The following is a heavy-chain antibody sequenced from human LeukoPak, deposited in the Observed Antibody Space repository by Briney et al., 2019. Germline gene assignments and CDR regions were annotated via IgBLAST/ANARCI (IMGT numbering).Heavy chain of an antibody. D-gene: IGHD6-19*01. CDR3: ASAGGIVVAGTYWFDP. J-gene: IGHJ5*02. Sequence: GASVKVSCKASVGTFTSYAISWVREAPGQGLEWMGGIIPMFGTANNAQKFKGRVTMTEDTSTDTAYMELSSLRSEDTAVYYCASAGGIVVAGTYWFDPWGQGTLVTVST. CDR2: IIPMFGTA. CDR1: VGTFTSYA. V-gene: IGHV1-69*06.